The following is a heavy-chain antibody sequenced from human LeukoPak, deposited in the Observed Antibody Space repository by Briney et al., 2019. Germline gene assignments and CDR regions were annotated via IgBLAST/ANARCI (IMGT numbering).Heavy chain of an antibody. CDR1: GFTFSSYA. CDR3: AKAGLRYFDWFHNIGAREDAFDI. J-gene: IGHJ3*02. CDR2: ISGSGGST. Sequence: GGSLRLSCTASGFTFSSYAMSWVRQAPGKGLEWVSTISGSGGSTYYADSVKGRFAISRDNSKNTLYLQMNSLRAEDTAVYYCAKAGLRYFDWFHNIGAREDAFDIWGQGTMVTVSS. D-gene: IGHD3-9*01. V-gene: IGHV3-23*01.